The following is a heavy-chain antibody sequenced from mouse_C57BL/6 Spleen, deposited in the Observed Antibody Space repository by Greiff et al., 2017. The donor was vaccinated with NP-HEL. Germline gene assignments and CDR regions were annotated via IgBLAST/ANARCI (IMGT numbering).Heavy chain of an antibody. D-gene: IGHD2-1*01. J-gene: IGHJ3*01. Sequence: VQLQQPGAELVKPGASVKLSCKASGYTFTSYWMHWVKQRPGQGLEWIGVIHPNSGSTNYNEKFKSKATLTVDKSSSTAYMQLSSLTSEDSAVYYCARLYYGNYEGFAYWGQGTLVTVSA. V-gene: IGHV1-64*01. CDR1: GYTFTSYW. CDR3: ARLYYGNYEGFAY. CDR2: IHPNSGST.